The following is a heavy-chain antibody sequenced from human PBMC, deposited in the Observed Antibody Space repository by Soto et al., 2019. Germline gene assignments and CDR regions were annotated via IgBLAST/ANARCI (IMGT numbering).Heavy chain of an antibody. CDR2: ISAYNGNT. D-gene: IGHD3-3*01. CDR3: ARDRYDFWSCYLSYYYYGMHV. J-gene: IGHJ6*02. CDR1: GYTFTSYG. V-gene: IGHV1-18*04. Sequence: ASVKVSCKASGYTFTSYGISWVRQAPGQGLEWMGWISAYNGNTNYAQKLQGRVTMTTDTSTSTAYMELRSLRSDDTAVYYCARDRYDFWSCYLSYYYYGMHVWGQGTTVTVS.